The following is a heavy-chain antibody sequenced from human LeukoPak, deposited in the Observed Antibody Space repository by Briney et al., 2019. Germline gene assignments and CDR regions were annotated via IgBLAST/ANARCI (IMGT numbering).Heavy chain of an antibody. CDR3: ARGLKVVCSGGSCYSYSPPYYYYGMDV. Sequence: PSGTLSLTCAVYGGSFSGYYWSWIRQPPGKGLEWIGEINHSGSTNYNPSLKSRVTISVDTSKNQFSLKLSSVTAADTAVYYCARGLKVVCSGGSCYSYSPPYYYYGMDVWGQGTTVTVSS. V-gene: IGHV4-34*01. D-gene: IGHD2-15*01. J-gene: IGHJ6*02. CDR2: INHSGST. CDR1: GGSFSGYY.